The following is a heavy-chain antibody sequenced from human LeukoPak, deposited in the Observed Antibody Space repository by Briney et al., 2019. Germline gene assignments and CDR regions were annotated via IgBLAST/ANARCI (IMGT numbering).Heavy chain of an antibody. CDR3: ARDAPYCGGDCYPDY. CDR2: IYYSGST. CDR1: GGSISSYY. D-gene: IGHD2-21*02. V-gene: IGHV4-59*01. Sequence: PSETLSLTCTVSGGSISSYYWSWIRQPPGKGLEWIGYIYYSGSTNYNPSLKSRVTISVDTSKNQFSLKLSPVTAADTAVYYCARDAPYCGGDCYPDYWGQGTLVTVSS. J-gene: IGHJ4*02.